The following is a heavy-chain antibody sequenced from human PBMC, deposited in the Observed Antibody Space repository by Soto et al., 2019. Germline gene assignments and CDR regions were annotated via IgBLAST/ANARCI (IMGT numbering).Heavy chain of an antibody. V-gene: IGHV3-9*01. CDR1: GFTFDDYA. CDR3: AKDINMGTNTYYFDY. CDR2: ISWNSGSI. D-gene: IGHD1-26*01. Sequence: PGGSLRLSCAASGFTFDDYAMHWVRQAPGKGLEWVSGISWNSGSIGYADSVKGRFTISRDNAKNSLYLQMNSLRAEDTALYYCAKDINMGTNTYYFDYWGQGTLVTVYS. J-gene: IGHJ4*02.